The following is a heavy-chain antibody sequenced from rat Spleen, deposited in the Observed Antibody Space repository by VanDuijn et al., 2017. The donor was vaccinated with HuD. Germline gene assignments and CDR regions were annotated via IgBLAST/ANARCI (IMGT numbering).Heavy chain of an antibody. D-gene: IGHD1-4*01. CDR3: TTGGLPYYFDY. J-gene: IGHJ2*01. V-gene: IGHV5-29*01. Sequence: EVQLVESDGGLVQPGRSLKLSCAASGFTYSNYGMAWVRQAPTKGLEWVATISYDGSSTYYRDSVKGRFTISRDNAKSTLYLQMDSLRSEDTATYYCTTGGLPYYFDYWGQGVMVTVSS. CDR2: ISYDGSST. CDR1: GFTYSNYG.